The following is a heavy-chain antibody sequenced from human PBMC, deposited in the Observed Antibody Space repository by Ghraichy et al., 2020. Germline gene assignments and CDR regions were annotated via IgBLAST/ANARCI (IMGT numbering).Heavy chain of an antibody. J-gene: IGHJ4*02. CDR2: ILGSGQA. CDR3: VKEVAGHRVFGS. Sequence: GGSLRLSCAASGFTFSTFVMNWVRQAPGKGLECVSVILGSGQAYYADSVKGRFTISKDNSKNTLHLQMNSLTADDTAVYYCVKEVAGHRVFGSWGQGTLVTVSS. D-gene: IGHD6-19*01. CDR1: GFTFSTFV. V-gene: IGHV3-23*01.